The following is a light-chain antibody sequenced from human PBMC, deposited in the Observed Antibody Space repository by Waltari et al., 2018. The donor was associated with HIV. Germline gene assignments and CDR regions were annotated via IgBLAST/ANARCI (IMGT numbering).Light chain of an antibody. V-gene: IGLV2-18*02. CDR2: EVT. Sequence: QSALTQPPPVSGSLGQSVTISCPGTSSDIGAYNRVSWYQQSPGTAPKLRIYEVTHRPSGVPVRFSGSKSGNAASLTISGLQADDEADYYCSSYTTSSTWVFGGGTKLTVL. J-gene: IGLJ3*02. CDR3: SSYTTSSTWV. CDR1: SSDIGAYNR.